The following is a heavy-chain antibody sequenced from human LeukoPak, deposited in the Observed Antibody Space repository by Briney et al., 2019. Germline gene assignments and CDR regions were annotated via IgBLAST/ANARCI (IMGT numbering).Heavy chain of an antibody. J-gene: IGHJ4*02. Sequence: SETLSLTCTISGGSMSSYYWSWIRQPPGEGLEWIGYIYYSGSTYYNPSLKSRVTISADTSRNQFSLRLSSATAADTAVYYCARRISVAGVFDSWGQGTLVTVSS. D-gene: IGHD6-19*01. CDR3: ARRISVAGVFDS. CDR1: GGSMSSYY. V-gene: IGHV4-59*01. CDR2: IYYSGST.